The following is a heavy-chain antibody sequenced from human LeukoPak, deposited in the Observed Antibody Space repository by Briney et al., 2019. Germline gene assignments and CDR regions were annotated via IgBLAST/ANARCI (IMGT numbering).Heavy chain of an antibody. CDR2: IIPILGIA. CDR1: GGTFSSYT. CDR3: ARDLRGASSSSDY. D-gene: IGHD6-13*01. Sequence: SVKVSCKASGGTFSSYTISWVRQAPGQGLEWMGRIIPILGIANYAQKFQGRVTITAEKSTSTAYMELSSLRSEDTAVYYCARDLRGASSSSDYWGQGTLVTVSS. V-gene: IGHV1-69*04. J-gene: IGHJ4*02.